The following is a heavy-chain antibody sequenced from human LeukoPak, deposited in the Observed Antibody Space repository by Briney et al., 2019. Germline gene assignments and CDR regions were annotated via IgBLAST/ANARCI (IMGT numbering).Heavy chain of an antibody. D-gene: IGHD6-13*01. CDR3: AKDIGAAALPDY. CDR1: GFTFSSYG. Sequence: GGSLRLSCAAAGFTFSSYGMHWVRQAPGKGLEWVAVISYDGSNKYYADSVKGRFTISRDNSKNTLYLQMNSLRAEDTAVYYCAKDIGAAALPDYWGQGTLVTVSS. V-gene: IGHV3-30*18. CDR2: ISYDGSNK. J-gene: IGHJ4*02.